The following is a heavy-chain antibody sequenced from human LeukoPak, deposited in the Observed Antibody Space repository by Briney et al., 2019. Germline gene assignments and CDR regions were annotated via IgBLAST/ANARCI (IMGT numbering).Heavy chain of an antibody. J-gene: IGHJ4*02. V-gene: IGHV1-69*04. CDR1: GYTFTSYG. CDR3: ATSNDGGGYQWGDFFDF. Sequence: GASVKVSCKASGYTFTSYGISCVRQAPGQGLEWMGRIIPNLGTTNRAQNFQDRVTLTADKSTNTAYMELTSLTSDDTAVYYCATSNDGGGYQWGDFFDFWGQGTLVTVSS. CDR2: IIPNLGTT. D-gene: IGHD3-22*01.